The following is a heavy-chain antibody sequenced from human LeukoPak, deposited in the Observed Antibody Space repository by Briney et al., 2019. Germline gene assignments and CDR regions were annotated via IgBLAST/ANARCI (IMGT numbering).Heavy chain of an antibody. CDR3: ARGSVGVTHFDL. J-gene: IGHJ4*02. CDR1: GDSVISGSYY. CDR2: IYYSAST. Sequence: SETLSLTCLVSGDSVISGSYYWSWLRQPPGKGLEWIGYIYYSASTNYKSSLKSRVAISRHTSKSQFSLLLSSVTTADTAMYFCARGSVGVTHFDLWGQGTLVTVSS. D-gene: IGHD1-26*01. V-gene: IGHV4-61*01.